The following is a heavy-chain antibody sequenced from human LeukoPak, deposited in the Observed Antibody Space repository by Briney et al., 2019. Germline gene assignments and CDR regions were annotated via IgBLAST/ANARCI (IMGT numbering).Heavy chain of an antibody. CDR1: GGSISSGSYY. V-gene: IGHV4-61*02. J-gene: IGHJ4*02. D-gene: IGHD5-24*01. Sequence: SETLSLTCTVSGGSISSGSYYWSWIRQPAGKGLEWIGRIYTSGSTNHNPSLKSRVTMSVDTSKNQFSLKLSSVTAADTAVYYCAREEARDGYKSFDYWGQGTLVTVSS. CDR2: IYTSGST. CDR3: AREEARDGYKSFDY.